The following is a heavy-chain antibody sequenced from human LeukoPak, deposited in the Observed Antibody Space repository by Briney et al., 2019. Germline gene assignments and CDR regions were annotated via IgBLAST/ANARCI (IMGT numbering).Heavy chain of an antibody. CDR2: ISSSSSTI. Sequence: GGSLRLSCAASGSTFSSYSMNWVRQAPGKGLEWVSYISSSSSTIYYADSVKGRFTISRDNAKNSLYLQMNSLRAEDTAVHYCAGYCSSTSCLWFSDYWGQGTLVTVSS. CDR3: AGYCSSTSCLWFSDY. CDR1: GSTFSSYS. V-gene: IGHV3-48*01. J-gene: IGHJ4*02. D-gene: IGHD2-2*01.